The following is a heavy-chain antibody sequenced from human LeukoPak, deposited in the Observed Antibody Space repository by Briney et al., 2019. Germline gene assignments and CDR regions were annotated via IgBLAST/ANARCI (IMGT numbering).Heavy chain of an antibody. CDR2: IHPSGGTT. D-gene: IGHD2-15*01. Sequence: GASVKVPCKASGYTFSSNYIHWVRQGPGQGLEWMGIIHPSGGTTSYPQKFQGRVTMTRDTSTRTVYMELSSLRSDDTAVYYCARGGSWYYFDYWGQGTLVTVSS. J-gene: IGHJ4*02. CDR3: ARGGSWYYFDY. V-gene: IGHV1-46*01. CDR1: GYTFSSNY.